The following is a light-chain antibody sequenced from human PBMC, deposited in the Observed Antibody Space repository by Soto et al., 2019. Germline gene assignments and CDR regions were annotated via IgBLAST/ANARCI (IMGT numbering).Light chain of an antibody. CDR2: YDS. CDR3: QVWDISSGHVV. V-gene: IGLV3-21*04. Sequence: SYELTQPPSVSGAPGKTASVACGGSNIGSKSVHWYPKKSGQAPVLVMYYDSDRPSGIPERFSGSNSGNTATLTISRVEAGDEGDYYCQVWDISSGHVVFGGGPQLTVL. J-gene: IGLJ3*02. CDR1: NIGSKS.